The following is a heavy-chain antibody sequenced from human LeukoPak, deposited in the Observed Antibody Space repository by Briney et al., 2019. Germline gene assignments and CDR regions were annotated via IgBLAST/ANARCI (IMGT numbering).Heavy chain of an antibody. CDR2: IYYSGST. Sequence: SETLSLTCTVSGGSISSYYWSWIRQPPGKGLEWIGYIYYSGSTNFNPSLKSRVTISVDTSKNQFSLKLSSVTAADTAVYYCARDPDSNYLDYRGQGTLVTVSS. V-gene: IGHV4-59*01. CDR1: GGSISSYY. CDR3: ARDPDSNYLDY. D-gene: IGHD4-11*01. J-gene: IGHJ4*02.